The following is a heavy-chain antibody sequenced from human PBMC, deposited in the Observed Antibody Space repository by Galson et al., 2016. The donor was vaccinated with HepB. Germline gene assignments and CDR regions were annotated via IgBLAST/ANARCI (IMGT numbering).Heavy chain of an antibody. CDR1: GYTFTSYE. J-gene: IGHJ5*02. CDR3: TREISCGGRSCSAS. V-gene: IGHV1-8*01. CDR2: MNPNSDNT. Sequence: SVKVSCKASGYTFTSYEINWVRQATGQGLEWMGWMNPNSDNTGYAQTFQGRVTMTRNTSISTAYMELSSLSTEDTAVYYCTREISCGGRSCSASWGQGTLVTVSS. D-gene: IGHD2-15*01.